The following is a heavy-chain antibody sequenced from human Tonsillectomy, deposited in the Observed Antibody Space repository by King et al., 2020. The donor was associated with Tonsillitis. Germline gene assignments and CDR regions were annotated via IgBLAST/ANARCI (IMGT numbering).Heavy chain of an antibody. J-gene: IGHJ3*02. CDR3: TRVRTVGFDAFDI. CDR2: IKSDWSSP. CDR1: GFTFSSYW. Sequence: VQLVESGGGLVQPGGSLRLSCAASGFTFSSYWMHWVRQAPGKGLVWVSRIKSDWSSPSYAGSVKGRFTISRDNAKNTLYLQMNSLRAEDTAVYFCTRVRTVGFDAFDIWGQGTMVTVSS. V-gene: IGHV3-74*01. D-gene: IGHD1/OR15-1a*01.